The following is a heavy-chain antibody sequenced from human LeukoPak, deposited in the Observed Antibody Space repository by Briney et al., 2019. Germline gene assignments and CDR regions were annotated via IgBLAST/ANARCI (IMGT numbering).Heavy chain of an antibody. Sequence: GGSLRLSCAAPGFTFDDYAMHWVRQAPGKGLEWVSGISWNSGSIGYADSVKGRFTISRDNAKNSLYLQMNSLRAEDTALYYCAKGYYYGSGSYAFDPWGQGTLVTVSS. CDR3: AKGYYYGSGSYAFDP. V-gene: IGHV3-9*01. CDR1: GFTFDDYA. CDR2: ISWNSGSI. D-gene: IGHD3-10*01. J-gene: IGHJ5*02.